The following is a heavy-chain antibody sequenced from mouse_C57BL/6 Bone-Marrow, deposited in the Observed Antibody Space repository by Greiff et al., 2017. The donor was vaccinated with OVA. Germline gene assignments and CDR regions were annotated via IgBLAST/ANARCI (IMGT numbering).Heavy chain of an antibody. CDR2: IDPETGGT. Sequence: VKLQQSGAVLVRPGASVTLSCKASGYTFTDYEMHWVKQTPVHGLEWIGAIDPETGGTAYNQKFKGKAILTADKSSSTAYMELRSLTSEDSAVYYCTRSRIKVYAMDYWGQGTSVTVSS. D-gene: IGHD1-3*01. CDR3: TRSRIKVYAMDY. V-gene: IGHV1-15*01. J-gene: IGHJ4*01. CDR1: GYTFTDYE.